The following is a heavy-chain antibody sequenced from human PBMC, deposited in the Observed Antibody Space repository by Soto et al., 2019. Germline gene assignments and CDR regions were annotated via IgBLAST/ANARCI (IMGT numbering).Heavy chain of an antibody. V-gene: IGHV3-74*01. CDR3: ARGAFHNYYVDY. CDR2: IKGDESST. Sequence: GGSLRLSCAASGFTFSTYWMHWVRQAPGEGLVWVSRIKGDESSTSSADSVKGRFTISRDNAKNTLYLHMNSLIVDDTSVYYCARGAFHNYYVDYWGQGTLVTVSS. CDR1: GFTFSTYW. J-gene: IGHJ4*02. D-gene: IGHD3-3*02.